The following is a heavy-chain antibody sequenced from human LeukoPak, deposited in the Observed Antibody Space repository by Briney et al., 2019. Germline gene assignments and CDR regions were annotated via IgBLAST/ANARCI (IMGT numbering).Heavy chain of an antibody. Sequence: SETLSLTCAVYGGSFSGYYWSWIRQPPGKGLEWIGEINHSGSTNYNPSLKSRVTISVDTSKNQFSLKLSSVTAADTAVYYCARSQRYYYDSSCYPFDYWGQGTLVTVSS. CDR1: GGSFSGYY. CDR3: ARSQRYYYDSSCYPFDY. J-gene: IGHJ4*02. CDR2: INHSGST. V-gene: IGHV4-34*01. D-gene: IGHD3-22*01.